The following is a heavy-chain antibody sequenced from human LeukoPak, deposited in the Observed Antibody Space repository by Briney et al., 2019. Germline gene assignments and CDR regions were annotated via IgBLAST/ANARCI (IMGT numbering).Heavy chain of an antibody. CDR2: INPNSGGT. D-gene: IGHD6-19*01. V-gene: IGHV1-2*04. Sequence: GASVKVSCKASGYTFTSYYMHWVRQAPGQGLEWMGWINPNSGGTNYAQKFQGWVTMTRDTSISTAYMELSRLRSDDTAVYYCGRGVSSAGTPYYGMDVWGQGTTVTVSS. J-gene: IGHJ6*02. CDR1: GYTFTSYY. CDR3: GRGVSSAGTPYYGMDV.